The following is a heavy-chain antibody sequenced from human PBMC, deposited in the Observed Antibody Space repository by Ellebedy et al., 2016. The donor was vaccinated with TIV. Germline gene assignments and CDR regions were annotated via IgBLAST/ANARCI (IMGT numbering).Heavy chain of an antibody. J-gene: IGHJ5*02. Sequence: GESLKISCAASGFSFRSYWMSWVRQAPGKGLEWVANIYQDGSFRYYVDSVKGQFTISRDNANNALFLQMNSLRAEDTALYYCARRGSYGDYAVQVNSWLDRWGRGTLVTVSS. V-gene: IGHV3-7*01. CDR1: GFSFRSYW. D-gene: IGHD3-16*01. CDR2: IYQDGSFR. CDR3: ARRGSYGDYAVQVNSWLDR.